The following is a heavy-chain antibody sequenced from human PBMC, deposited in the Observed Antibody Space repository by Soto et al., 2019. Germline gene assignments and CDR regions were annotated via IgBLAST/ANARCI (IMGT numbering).Heavy chain of an antibody. J-gene: IGHJ3*02. Sequence: QVQLVQSGAEVKKPGASVKVSCKASGYTFTGYYMHWVRQAPGQGLEWMGWINPNTGDTNYAQKFQGWVTMTRDTSISTAYMELSRLKSDDTAVYYCARAGRAGDAFDIWGQGTMVTVSS. CDR2: INPNTGDT. V-gene: IGHV1-2*04. CDR3: ARAGRAGDAFDI. CDR1: GYTFTGYY. D-gene: IGHD3-10*01.